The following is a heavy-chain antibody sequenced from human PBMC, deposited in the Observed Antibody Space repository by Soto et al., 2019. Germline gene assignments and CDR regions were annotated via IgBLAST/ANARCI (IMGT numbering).Heavy chain of an antibody. J-gene: IGHJ6*02. CDR1: GFTFDSCV. Sequence: DVQLVESGGDLVQPGGSLRLSGAASGFTFDSCVMSWVREAPGKGLEWLSLISGSGRYTDYADSVKGRFTISRDNSKNTLYLQMNSLRVEDTAVYYCAKDPPSERMQPDYGMVVWGQGTTVTVSS. CDR2: ISGSGRYT. CDR3: AKDPPSERMQPDYGMVV. D-gene: IGHD6-13*01. V-gene: IGHV3-23*04.